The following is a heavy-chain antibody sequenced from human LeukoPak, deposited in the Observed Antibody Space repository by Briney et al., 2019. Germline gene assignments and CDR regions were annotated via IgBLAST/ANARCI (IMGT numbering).Heavy chain of an antibody. D-gene: IGHD3-22*01. CDR1: GGTFSSYA. V-gene: IGHV1-69*13. Sequence: ASVKVSCKVSGGTFSSYAISWVRQAPGQGLEWMGGIIPIFGTANYAQKFQGRVTITADESTSTAYMELSSLRSEDTAVYYCARLGDYYDSSGYYYYYYGMDVWGQGTTVTVSS. J-gene: IGHJ6*02. CDR2: IIPIFGTA. CDR3: ARLGDYYDSSGYYYYYYGMDV.